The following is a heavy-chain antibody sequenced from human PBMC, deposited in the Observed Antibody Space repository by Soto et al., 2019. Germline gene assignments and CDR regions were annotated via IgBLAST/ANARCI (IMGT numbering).Heavy chain of an antibody. V-gene: IGHV4-30-4*01. Sequence: PSETLSLTCTVSGGSISSGDYYWSWIRQPPGKGLEWIGYIYYSGSTYYNPSLKSRVTISVDTSKNQFSLNLNSVTAADTAVYYCARDRAPTARAYYYGVDVWGQGTTVTVSS. J-gene: IGHJ6*02. CDR2: IYYSGST. D-gene: IGHD2-2*01. CDR3: ARDRAPTARAYYYGVDV. CDR1: GGSISSGDYY.